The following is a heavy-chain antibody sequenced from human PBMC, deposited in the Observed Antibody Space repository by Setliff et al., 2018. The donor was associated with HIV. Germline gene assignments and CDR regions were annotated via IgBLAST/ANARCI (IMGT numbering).Heavy chain of an antibody. CDR1: GGYISSYY. CDR2: IYYSGST. V-gene: IGHV4-59*01. D-gene: IGHD3-3*01. J-gene: IGHJ6*02. Sequence: SETLSLTCTVSGGYISSYYWSWIRQPPGKGLEWIGLIYYSGSTNYNPSLKSRVTISVDTSTNQFSLKLSSVIAADTAVYYCARIFGDQGYYYGMDVWGQGTTVTVSS. CDR3: ARIFGDQGYYYGMDV.